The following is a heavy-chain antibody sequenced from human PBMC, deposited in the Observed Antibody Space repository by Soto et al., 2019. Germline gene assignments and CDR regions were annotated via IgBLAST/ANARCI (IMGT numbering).Heavy chain of an antibody. CDR3: ARADCGGDCYYRRYYYYGMDV. D-gene: IGHD2-21*02. CDR1: GGSISSGGYY. J-gene: IGHJ6*02. CDR2: IYYVGST. Sequence: QVQLQESGPGLVKPSQTLSLTCTVSGGSISSGGYYWSWIRQHPGKGLEGIGYIYYVGSTYYNPSLQSLVTRSVEPSKNQFSLKLRSVTAADTAVYYCARADCGGDCYYRRYYYYGMDVWGQGTTVTVSS. V-gene: IGHV4-31*01.